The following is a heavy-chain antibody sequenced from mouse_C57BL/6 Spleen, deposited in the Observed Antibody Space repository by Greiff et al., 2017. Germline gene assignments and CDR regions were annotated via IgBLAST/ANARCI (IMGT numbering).Heavy chain of an antibody. J-gene: IGHJ1*03. V-gene: IGHV1-69*01. CDR3: ARAVNYAGYCDV. CDR1: GYTFTSYW. Sequence: QVQLQQPGAELVMPGASVKLSCKASGYTFTSYWMHWVKQRPGQGLEWIGEIDPSDSYTNYNQKFKGKSTLTVDKSYSTVYMQLSGLTSDDSAVYYCARAVNYAGYCDVWGTGTTVTFSS. CDR2: IDPSDSYT. D-gene: IGHD2-1*01.